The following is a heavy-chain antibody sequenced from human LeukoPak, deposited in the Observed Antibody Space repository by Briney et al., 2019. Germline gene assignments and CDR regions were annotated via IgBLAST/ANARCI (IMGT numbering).Heavy chain of an antibody. J-gene: IGHJ4*02. CDR1: GYSISSGYY. CDR2: IHHSGVT. V-gene: IGHV4-38-2*02. CDR3: ARYTAGTSGYSFDY. D-gene: IGHD3-22*01. Sequence: SETLFLTCTVSGYSISSGYYWSWIRQPPGKGLEWIGTIHHSGVTYYNPSLMSRITMSVDTSKNQFSLKLSSMTAAGTAVYYCARYTAGTSGYSFDYWGQGTLVTVSS.